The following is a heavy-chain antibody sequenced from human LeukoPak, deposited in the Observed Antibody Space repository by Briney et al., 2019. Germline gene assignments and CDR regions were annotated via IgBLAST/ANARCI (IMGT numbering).Heavy chain of an antibody. CDR3: AKFPGWDLRGRRFYHMGV. Sequence: PGGSLRLSCAASGFTFSSYAMSWVRQAPGKGLEWVSGISGSGGNINFADSVKGRFTISRDNSKNRLYLQMNSLRVEDTAVYYCAKFPGWDLRGRRFYHMGVWGKGTTVTVSS. D-gene: IGHD1-26*01. V-gene: IGHV3-23*01. J-gene: IGHJ6*03. CDR1: GFTFSSYA. CDR2: ISGSGGNI.